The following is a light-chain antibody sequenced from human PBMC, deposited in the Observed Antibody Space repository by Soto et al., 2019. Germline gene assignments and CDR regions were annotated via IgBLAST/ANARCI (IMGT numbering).Light chain of an antibody. Sequence: DIQMTQSPSTLSASVGDRVTITCRASQSISSWLAWYQQKPGKAPKLLIYKASSLESGVPSRFSGSGSGTGFTLTISSLQPDDFATYYCQQYNSIRGTFGQGTKVEIK. CDR3: QQYNSIRGT. J-gene: IGKJ1*01. CDR2: KAS. CDR1: QSISSW. V-gene: IGKV1-5*03.